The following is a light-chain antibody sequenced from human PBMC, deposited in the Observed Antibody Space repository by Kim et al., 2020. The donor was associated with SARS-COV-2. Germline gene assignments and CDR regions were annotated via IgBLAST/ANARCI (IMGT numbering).Light chain of an antibody. V-gene: IGLV3-19*01. J-gene: IGLJ2*01. CDR3: NSRDNNNNVV. CDR2: GKN. Sequence: SSELSQDPAVSVALGQTVRITCQGDSLRSYYATWYQQKPGQAPILVIYGKNDRPSGIPDRFSGSGSGNTASLTITGTQAGDEADYYCNSRDNNNNVVFGGGTQRTVL. CDR1: SLRSYY.